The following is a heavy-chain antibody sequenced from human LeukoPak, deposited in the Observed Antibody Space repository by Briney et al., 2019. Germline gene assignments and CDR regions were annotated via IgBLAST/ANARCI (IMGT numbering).Heavy chain of an antibody. CDR1: GGTFSSYA. V-gene: IGHV1-69*13. J-gene: IGHJ6*02. Sequence: ASVKVSCKASGGTFSSYAISWVRQAPGQGLEWMGGIIPIFGTANYAQKFQGRVTITADESTSTAYMELSSLRSEDTAVYYCARDKSSFNYYGSSAHYYGMDVWGQGTTVTVSS. CDR2: IIPIFGTA. CDR3: ARDKSSFNYYGSSAHYYGMDV. D-gene: IGHD3-10*01.